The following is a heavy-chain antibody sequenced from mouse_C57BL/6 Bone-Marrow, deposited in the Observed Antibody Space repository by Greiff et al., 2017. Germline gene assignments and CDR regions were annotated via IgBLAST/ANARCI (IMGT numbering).Heavy chain of an antibody. CDR1: GYTFTSYW. CDR3: ARACPAWFAD. CDR2: IDPSDSTT. J-gene: IGHJ3*01. Sequence: QVQLQQPGAELVKPGASVKLSCKASGYTFTSYWMQWVKQRPGQGLEWIAEIDPSDSTTNYNQTFKGKATLPVDNSSHTAYLQLSSLTSEDSAVDCYARACPAWFADWGQGTLVTVSA. D-gene: IGHD6-1*01. V-gene: IGHV1-50*01.